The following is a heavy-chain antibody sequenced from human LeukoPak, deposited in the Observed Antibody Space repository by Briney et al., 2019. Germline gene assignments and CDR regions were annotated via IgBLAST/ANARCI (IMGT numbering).Heavy chain of an antibody. V-gene: IGHV3-48*03. J-gene: IGHJ5*02. CDR1: GFTFRTYE. D-gene: IGHD2-2*01. CDR2: ISSSGITI. CDR3: TVPASGGNWFDP. Sequence: GGSLRLSCAASGFTFRTYEMNWVRQAPGKGLEWVSYISSSGITIYYADSVRGRFTISRDNTKNSPYLQMNSLKAEDTAVYYCTVPASGGNWFDPWGPGTLVTVSS.